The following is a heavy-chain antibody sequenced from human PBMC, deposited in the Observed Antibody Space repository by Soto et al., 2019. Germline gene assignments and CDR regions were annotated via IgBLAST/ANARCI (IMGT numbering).Heavy chain of an antibody. CDR3: ARESQGGYCSSTSGYVLFGP. J-gene: IGHJ5*02. Sequence: QVQLVQSGAEVKKPGSSVKVSCKASGGTFSSYTISWVRQAPGQGLEWMGRIIPILGIANYAQKFQGRVTITADKSTSTAYMELSSLRSEDTAVYYCARESQGGYCSSTSGYVLFGPWGQGTLVTVSS. D-gene: IGHD2-2*03. CDR2: IIPILGIA. V-gene: IGHV1-69*08. CDR1: GGTFSSYT.